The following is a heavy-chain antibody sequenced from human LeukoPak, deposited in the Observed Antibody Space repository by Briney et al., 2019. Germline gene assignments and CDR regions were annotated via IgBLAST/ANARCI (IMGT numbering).Heavy chain of an antibody. D-gene: IGHD1-1*01. CDR3: ARGPTISETGYFDY. CDR2: INHCGDT. J-gene: IGHJ4*03. Sequence: SETLSLTCAVYGGSFSTYYWSWIRQSPGKGLEWIAEINHCGDTNYNPSVKSRVTISVDASNNQFSLKVRSVTAADTAVYYCARGPTISETGYFDYWGQGTLVTVSS. V-gene: IGHV4-34*01. CDR1: GGSFSTYY.